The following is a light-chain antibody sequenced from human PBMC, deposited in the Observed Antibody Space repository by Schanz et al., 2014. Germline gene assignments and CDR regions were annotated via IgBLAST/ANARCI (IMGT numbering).Light chain of an antibody. CDR2: EVT. CDR1: SSDVGAYNF. Sequence: QSALTQPPSASGSPGQSVTISCTGSSSDVGAYNFVSWYLQLPNKAPKLLIYEVTQRPSTVPARFSGSKSGNTASLTVSGLQPEDEGDYYCCSFAGSYWVFGGGTKLTVL. V-gene: IGLV2-8*01. J-gene: IGLJ3*02. CDR3: CSFAGSYWV.